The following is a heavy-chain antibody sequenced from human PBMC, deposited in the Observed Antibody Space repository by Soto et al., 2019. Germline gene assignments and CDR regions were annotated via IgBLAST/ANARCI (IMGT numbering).Heavy chain of an antibody. V-gene: IGHV5-10-1*01. D-gene: IGHD3-22*01. CDR1: GYSFAGYW. CDR3: ARQIYDSDTGPNFQYYFDS. CDR2: IDPSDSQT. Sequence: GESLEISCKGSGYSFAGYWITWVRQKPGRGLEWMGRIDPSDSQTYYSPSFRGHVTISATKSITTVFLQWSSLRASDTAMYYCARQIYDSDTGPNFQYYFDSWGQGTPVTVSS. J-gene: IGHJ4*02.